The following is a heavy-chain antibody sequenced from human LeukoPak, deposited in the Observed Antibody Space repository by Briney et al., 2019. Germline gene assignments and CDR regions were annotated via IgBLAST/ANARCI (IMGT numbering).Heavy chain of an antibody. CDR1: GFTSSNAW. D-gene: IGHD6-19*01. Sequence: GGSLRLSCAASGFTSSNAWMSWVRQAPGKGLEWVGRIKSKTDGGTTDYAAPVKGRFTISRDDSKNTLYLQMNSLKTEDTAVYYCTTSLYSSGWYQWDYWGQGTLVTVSS. V-gene: IGHV3-15*01. CDR3: TTSLYSSGWYQWDY. CDR2: IKSKTDGGTT. J-gene: IGHJ4*02.